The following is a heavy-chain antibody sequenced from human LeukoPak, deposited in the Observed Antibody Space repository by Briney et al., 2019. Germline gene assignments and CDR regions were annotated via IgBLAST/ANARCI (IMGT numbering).Heavy chain of an antibody. CDR1: GFTFDDFA. J-gene: IGHJ4*02. Sequence: GGSLTLSCAASGFTFDDFAMQGQRHAPGEGLVWVSGISWNSGSIGYADSVKGRFTISRDNAKNSLYLQMNSLRAEDTAVYYCTNDTVVVVAAYAFDYWGQGTLVTVSS. D-gene: IGHD2-15*01. CDR3: TNDTVVVVAAYAFDY. CDR2: ISWNSGSI. V-gene: IGHV3-9*01.